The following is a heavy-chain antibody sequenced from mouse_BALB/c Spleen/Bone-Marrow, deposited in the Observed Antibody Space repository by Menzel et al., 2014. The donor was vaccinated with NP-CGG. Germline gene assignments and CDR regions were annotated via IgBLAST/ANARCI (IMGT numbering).Heavy chain of an antibody. CDR1: GFTFTDNY. CDR3: ARDSDWFAY. Sequence: EVQGVESGGGLVQPGGSLRLSCATSGFTFTDNYMTWVRQPPGKALEWLGFIRNKANGYTTEYSASVKVRFTISRDNSQSILYLQMITLRAEDSDTYYCARDSDWFAYWGQGTLVTVSA. J-gene: IGHJ3*01. CDR2: IRNKANGYTT. V-gene: IGHV7-3*02.